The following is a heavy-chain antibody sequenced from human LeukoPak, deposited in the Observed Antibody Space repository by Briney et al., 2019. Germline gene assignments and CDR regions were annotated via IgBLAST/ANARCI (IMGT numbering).Heavy chain of an antibody. D-gene: IGHD3-3*01. CDR3: ARRTTIFGVDEFDY. V-gene: IGHV1-3*01. CDR2: INAGNGNT. J-gene: IGHJ4*02. CDR1: GYTFTSYG. Sequence: ASVKVSCKASGYTFTSYGISWVRQAPGQRLEWMGWINAGNGNTKYSQKFQGRVTITRDTSASTAYMELSSLRSEDTAVYYCARRTTIFGVDEFDYWGQGTLVTVSS.